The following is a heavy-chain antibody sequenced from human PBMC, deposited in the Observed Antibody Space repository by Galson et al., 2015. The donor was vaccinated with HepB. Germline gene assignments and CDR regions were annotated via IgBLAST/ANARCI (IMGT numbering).Heavy chain of an antibody. V-gene: IGHV6-1*01. CDR2: TYYRSKWNN. D-gene: IGHD5-24*01. CDR1: GDSVSSNSSL. J-gene: IGHJ4*02. CDR3: ARVLRLRQGYKSPFDY. Sequence: CAISGDSVSSNSSLWNWIRQSPSRGLEWLGRTYYRSKWNNDYAVSVKGRISITSDTCKNHFSLQLNSVTPEDTAVYFCARVLRLRQGYKSPFDYWGQGTLVTVSS.